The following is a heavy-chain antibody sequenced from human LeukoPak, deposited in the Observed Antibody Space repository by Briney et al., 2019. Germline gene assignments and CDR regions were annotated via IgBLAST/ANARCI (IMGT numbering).Heavy chain of an antibody. V-gene: IGHV4-34*01. D-gene: IGHD6-19*01. Sequence: KPSETLSLTCAVYGGSFSGYYWSWIRQPPGKGLEWIGEINHSGSTNYNPSLKSRVTISVDTSKNQFSLKLSSVTAADTAVYYCARDLAVAGYYYYYMDVWGKGTTVTVSS. J-gene: IGHJ6*03. CDR3: ARDLAVAGYYYYYMDV. CDR1: GGSFSGYY. CDR2: INHSGST.